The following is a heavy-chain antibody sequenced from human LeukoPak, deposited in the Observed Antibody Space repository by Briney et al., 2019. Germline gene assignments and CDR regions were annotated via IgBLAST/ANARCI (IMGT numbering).Heavy chain of an antibody. D-gene: IGHD4-23*01. V-gene: IGHV3-48*04. CDR1: GFTFSTYT. CDR2: ISGDSTTI. J-gene: IGHJ3*02. CDR3: ARDSGGKSSSAFDI. Sequence: GSLRLSCAASGFTFSTYTMNWVRQAPGKGLEWVSYISGDSTTIYYADSVKGRFTISRDNAKNSLYLQMNSLRAEDTALYHCARDSGGKSSSAFDIWGQGTMVTVSS.